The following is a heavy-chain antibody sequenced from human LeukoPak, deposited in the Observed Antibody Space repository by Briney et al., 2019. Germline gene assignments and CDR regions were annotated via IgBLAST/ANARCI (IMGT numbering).Heavy chain of an antibody. J-gene: IGHJ4*02. D-gene: IGHD5-24*01. Sequence: GGSLRLSCVASGFSFSDYYMTWIRQAPGKGLEWVSGISVRGGNTYYADSVKGRFTISRDNSKNTLYLQMNSLRAEDTAVYYCAKDSPYYHIQVEIFEYWGQGTLVTVSS. CDR1: GFSFSDYY. CDR3: AKDSPYYHIQVEIFEY. V-gene: IGHV3-23*01. CDR2: ISVRGGNT.